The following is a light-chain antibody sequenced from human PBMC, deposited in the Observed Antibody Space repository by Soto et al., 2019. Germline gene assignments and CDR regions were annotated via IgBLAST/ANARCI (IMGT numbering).Light chain of an antibody. CDR3: QQYDSSWT. CDR2: GAS. J-gene: IGKJ1*01. V-gene: IGKV3-20*01. Sequence: EIVLTQSPGTLSLSPGERATLSCRASQSVSSNHLAWYQQKPGQAPRLLIYGASSRATGIPDRFSGSGSGTDFTLTISRLEPEDFAVYYCQQYDSSWTFGQGTKVDIK. CDR1: QSVSSNH.